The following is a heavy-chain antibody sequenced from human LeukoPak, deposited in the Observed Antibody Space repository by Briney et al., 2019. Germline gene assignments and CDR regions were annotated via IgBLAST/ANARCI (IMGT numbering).Heavy chain of an antibody. Sequence: GESLRLSCAASGFTFSNYAMSWVRQAPGKGLEWVSAIPSSGGDTYYADSVKGRFTISRDNSKGTLYLQMNSLRAEDTAVYFCAKRVVITRSSYYFDYWGQGTLVTVSS. V-gene: IGHV3-23*01. CDR2: IPSSGGDT. CDR1: GFTFSNYA. J-gene: IGHJ4*02. D-gene: IGHD3-22*01. CDR3: AKRVVITRSSYYFDY.